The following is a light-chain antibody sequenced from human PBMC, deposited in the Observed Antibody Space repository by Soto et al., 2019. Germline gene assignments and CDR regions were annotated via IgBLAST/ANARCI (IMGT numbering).Light chain of an antibody. CDR1: QSVSSS. J-gene: IGKJ4*01. CDR3: QHYNNWPPLT. Sequence: EIVMTQSPATLSVSPGDRATLSCRASQSVSSSLAWYQQIPGQAPRLLIYDASTRATGIPARFGGSGSGTEITLTISSLQSEAFAFYYCQHYNNWPPLTFGGGTKVELK. V-gene: IGKV3-15*01. CDR2: DAS.